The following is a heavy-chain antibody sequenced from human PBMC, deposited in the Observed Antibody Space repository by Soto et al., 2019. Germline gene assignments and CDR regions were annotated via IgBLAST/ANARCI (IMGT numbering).Heavy chain of an antibody. J-gene: IGHJ3*01. CDR2: IVPDGRNQ. Sequence: VPLVEFGGGVVQPGRSLRLSCVASGSPFDVHWVRQAPGKGPEWVAHIVPDGRNQYWADSVKGRFTGSRDNAKNTVYLQMNSLRTEDTAVYYCARGPTHGAFDLWGQGTMVTVSS. CDR3: ARGPTHGAFDL. V-gene: IGHV3-30-3*01. CDR1: GSPFD.